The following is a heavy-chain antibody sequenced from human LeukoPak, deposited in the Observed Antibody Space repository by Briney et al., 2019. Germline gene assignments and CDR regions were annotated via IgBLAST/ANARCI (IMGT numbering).Heavy chain of an antibody. Sequence: SETLSLTCSVSGGSISSHYWSWIRQSAGKGLEWIGRMYTGGSTSCNPSLKSRISMSVDKSKNQFSLKLSSVAAADTAVYYCARDARGIAARPYYFYYMDVWGKGTTVTVSS. D-gene: IGHD6-6*01. CDR1: GGSISSHY. CDR2: MYTGGST. V-gene: IGHV4-4*07. J-gene: IGHJ6*03. CDR3: ARDARGIAARPYYFYYMDV.